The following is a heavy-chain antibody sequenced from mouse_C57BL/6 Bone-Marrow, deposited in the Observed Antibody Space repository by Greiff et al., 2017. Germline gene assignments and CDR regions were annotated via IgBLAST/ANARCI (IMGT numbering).Heavy chain of an antibody. D-gene: IGHD1-1*01. J-gene: IGHJ2*01. Sequence: EVMLVESGGGLVQPGGSLKLSCAASGFTFSDYGMAWVRQAPRKGPEWVAFISNLAHSIYYADTVTGRFTISRENAKNTLYLEMSSLRSEDTAMYYCARVITTVVASYRYFDYWGQGTTLTVSS. CDR2: ISNLAHSI. CDR1: GFTFSDYG. V-gene: IGHV5-15*01. CDR3: ARVITTVVASYRYFDY.